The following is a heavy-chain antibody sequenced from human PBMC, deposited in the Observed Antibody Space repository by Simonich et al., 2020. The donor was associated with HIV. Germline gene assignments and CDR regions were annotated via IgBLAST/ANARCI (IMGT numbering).Heavy chain of an antibody. CDR2: IYRCGST. J-gene: IGHJ4*02. Sequence: QVQLQESGPGLVKPSETLSLTCAVSGYSISSGYYWGWIRQPPGKGLEWIGSIYRCGSTYYNPSLKSRVTISVDTSKNQFSLKLSSVTAADTAVYYCARGLAARLSHFDYWGQGTLVTVSS. V-gene: IGHV4-38-2*01. CDR1: GYSISSGYY. D-gene: IGHD6-6*01. CDR3: ARGLAARLSHFDY.